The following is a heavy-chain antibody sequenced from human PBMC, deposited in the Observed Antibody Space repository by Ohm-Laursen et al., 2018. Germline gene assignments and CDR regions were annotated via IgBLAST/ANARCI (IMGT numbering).Heavy chain of an antibody. CDR1: GYTFSSYG. J-gene: IGHJ6*02. CDR2: ISAYNGNT. CDR3: ARGVYEYYYGMDV. Sequence: VASVKVSCKASGYTFSSYGINWVRQAPGQGLEWMGWISAYNGNTNYAQKLQGRVTMTTDTSTSTAYMELRSLRSDDTAVYYCARGVYEYYYGMDVWGQGTTVTVSS. V-gene: IGHV1-18*01. D-gene: IGHD5/OR15-5a*01.